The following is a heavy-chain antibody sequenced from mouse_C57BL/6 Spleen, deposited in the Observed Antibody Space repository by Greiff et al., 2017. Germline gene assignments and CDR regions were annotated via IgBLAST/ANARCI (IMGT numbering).Heavy chain of an antibody. J-gene: IGHJ2*01. Sequence: EVQGVESGGDLVKPGGSLKLSCAASGFTFSSYGMSWVRQTPDKRLEWVATISSGGSYTYYPDSVKGRFTISRDNAKNTLYLQMSSLKSEDTAMYYCARHPANWDGFDYWGQGTTLTVSS. CDR2: ISSGGSYT. V-gene: IGHV5-6*01. CDR3: ARHPANWDGFDY. CDR1: GFTFSSYG. D-gene: IGHD4-1*02.